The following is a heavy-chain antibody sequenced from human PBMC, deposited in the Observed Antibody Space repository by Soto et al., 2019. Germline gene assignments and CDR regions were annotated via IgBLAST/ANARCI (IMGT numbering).Heavy chain of an antibody. CDR2: ISPHNDRT. J-gene: IGHJ3*02. CDR1: GYNFTSYG. Sequence: QGQLVQSGADVKKPGASVKVSFKASGYNFTSYGISWVRQAPGQGLEWMGWISPHNDRTKYARRFQDRVTMTTETPTSTVYMEVGSLRSDDTAVYYCARDLYYSSGRYFDHDAFDIWGQGTVVTVSS. CDR3: ARDLYYSSGRYFDHDAFDI. V-gene: IGHV1-18*01. D-gene: IGHD6-19*01.